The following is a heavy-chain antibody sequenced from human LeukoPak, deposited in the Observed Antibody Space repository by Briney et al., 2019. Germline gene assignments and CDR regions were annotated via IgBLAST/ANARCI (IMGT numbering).Heavy chain of an antibody. D-gene: IGHD6-19*01. CDR2: ISSSSSYI. CDR1: GFTFSSYS. CDR3: ARDSIAVASTGWFDP. J-gene: IGHJ5*02. V-gene: IGHV3-21*01. Sequence: PGGSLRLSCAASGFTFSSYSMNWVRQAPGKGLEWVSSISSSSSYIYYADSVKGRFTISRGNAKNSLYLQMNSLRAEDTAVYYCARDSIAVASTGWFDPWGQGTLVTVSS.